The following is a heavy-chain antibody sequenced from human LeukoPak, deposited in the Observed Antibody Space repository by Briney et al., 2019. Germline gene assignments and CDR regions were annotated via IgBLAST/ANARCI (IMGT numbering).Heavy chain of an antibody. CDR3: ARDEKDCSSTSCPYYYYYYMDV. D-gene: IGHD2-2*01. Sequence: GGSLRLSCAASGFTFSSYAMHWVRQAPGKGLEWVAVISYDGSNKYYADSVKGRFTISRDNSKNTLYLQMNSLRAEDTAVYYCARDEKDCSSTSCPYYYYYYMDVWGKGTTVTVSS. CDR2: ISYDGSNK. V-gene: IGHV3-30*01. CDR1: GFTFSSYA. J-gene: IGHJ6*03.